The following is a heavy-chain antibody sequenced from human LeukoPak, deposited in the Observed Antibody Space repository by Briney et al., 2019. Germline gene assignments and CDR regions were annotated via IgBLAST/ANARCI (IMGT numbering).Heavy chain of an antibody. J-gene: IGHJ4*02. Sequence: PGGSLRLSCAGSGFTFSDYSMNWVRQAPGKGLEGVSSSSSSTTYIYYADSVKGRFTISRDNAKNSLYLQMNSLRAEDTAVYYCARGIYSGSKCYFVYWGQGTLVTVSS. CDR1: GFTFSDYS. CDR3: ARGIYSGSKCYFVY. CDR2: SSSSTTYI. D-gene: IGHD5-12*01. V-gene: IGHV3-21*01.